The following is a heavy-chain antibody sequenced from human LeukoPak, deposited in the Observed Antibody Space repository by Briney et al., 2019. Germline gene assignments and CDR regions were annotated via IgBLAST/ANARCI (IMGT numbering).Heavy chain of an antibody. CDR2: ISYDGSNK. CDR1: GLTFSSYG. J-gene: IGHJ4*02. CDR3: ANVNLGYCSSTSCPAEDY. V-gene: IGHV3-30*18. D-gene: IGHD2-2*01. Sequence: GGSLRLSCAASGLTFSSYGMHWVRQAPGKGLEWVAVISYDGSNKYYADSVKGRFTISRDNSKNTLYLQMNSLRAEDTAVYYCANVNLGYCSSTSCPAEDYWGQGTLVTVSS.